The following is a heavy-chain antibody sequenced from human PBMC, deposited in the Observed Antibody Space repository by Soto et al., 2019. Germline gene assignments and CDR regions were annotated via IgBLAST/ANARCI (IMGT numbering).Heavy chain of an antibody. D-gene: IGHD5-12*01. CDR3: ARGLRKYYGVDV. CDR2: VKYDGRTT. CDR1: GFTFSSHW. V-gene: IGHV3-74*01. J-gene: IGHJ6*02. Sequence: EVQVVESGGGLVQPGGSLRLSCIASGFTFSSHWMHWVRQAPGKGLVWVSRVKYDGRTTNYADSVKGRFTISRDNAKNTVYLQMNSLRAEDTGVYYCARGLRKYYGVDVWGQGTTVTVSS.